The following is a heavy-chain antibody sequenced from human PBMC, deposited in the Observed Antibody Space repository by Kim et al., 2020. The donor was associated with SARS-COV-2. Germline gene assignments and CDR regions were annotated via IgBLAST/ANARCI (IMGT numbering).Heavy chain of an antibody. Sequence: GGSLRLSCAASGFTFSSYGMHWVRQAPGKGLEWVAVIWYDGSNKYYADSVKGRFTISRDNSKNTLYLQMNSLRAEDTAVYYCARDIGFAVDTDRAYDYWGQGTLVTVSS. D-gene: IGHD5-18*01. J-gene: IGHJ4*02. CDR3: ARDIGFAVDTDRAYDY. CDR1: GFTFSSYG. V-gene: IGHV3-33*01. CDR2: IWYDGSNK.